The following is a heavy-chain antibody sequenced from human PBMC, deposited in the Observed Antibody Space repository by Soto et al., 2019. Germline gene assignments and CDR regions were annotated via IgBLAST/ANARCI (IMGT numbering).Heavy chain of an antibody. CDR1: GGAFSGCY. D-gene: IGHD3-10*01. V-gene: IGHV4-34*01. Sequence: PSETLSLTCAVYGGAFSGCYWSWVRPPPGKGLEWIGEINHSGSTNYNPSLKSRVTISVDTSKNQFSLKLSSVTAADTAVYYCASLYGSGSYYYYYGMDVWGQGTTVTVSS. CDR2: INHSGST. CDR3: ASLYGSGSYYYYYGMDV. J-gene: IGHJ6*02.